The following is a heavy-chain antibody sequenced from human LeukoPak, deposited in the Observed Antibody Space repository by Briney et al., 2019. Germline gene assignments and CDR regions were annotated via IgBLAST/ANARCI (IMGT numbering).Heavy chain of an antibody. CDR2: IYPGDSDT. V-gene: IGHV5-51*01. CDR3: AFRAGMGEYYFDF. J-gene: IGHJ4*02. D-gene: IGHD3-16*01. Sequence: GESLKISCKGSGYSFTSYWIGWVRQMPGKGLEWMGIIYPGDSDTRYSPSFQGQVTISADKSISTAYLQWRSLEASDTAMYYYAFRAGMGEYYFDFWGQGTLVTVSS. CDR1: GYSFTSYW.